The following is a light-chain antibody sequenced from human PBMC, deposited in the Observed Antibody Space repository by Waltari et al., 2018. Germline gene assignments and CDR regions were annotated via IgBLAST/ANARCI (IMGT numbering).Light chain of an antibody. V-gene: IGLV8-61*01. J-gene: IGLJ2*01. CDR3: VLYMGSGIWL. CDR1: SGPVPNNYY. CDR2: NTN. Sequence: QTVVTQEPSFSVSPGGTVTLTCGLNSGPVPNNYYPHWCQQTPGQPPRTLIYNTNTRTSGVPDRFSGSILGNKAALTITGAQADDESDYFCVLYMGSGIWLFGGGTKLTVL.